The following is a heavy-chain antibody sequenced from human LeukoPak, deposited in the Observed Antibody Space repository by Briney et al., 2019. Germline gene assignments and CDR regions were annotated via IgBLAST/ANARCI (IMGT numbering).Heavy chain of an antibody. CDR1: GFTFSAYA. D-gene: IGHD6-19*01. Sequence: GTSLTLSCAASGFTFSAYAMHWVRQAPGQGLEWMGWINPNSGGTNYAQKFQGRVTMTRDTSISTAYMELSRLRSDDTAVYYCARALGIAVAGTCLDYWGQGTLVTVSS. CDR3: ARALGIAVAGTCLDY. CDR2: INPNSGGT. V-gene: IGHV1-2*02. J-gene: IGHJ4*02.